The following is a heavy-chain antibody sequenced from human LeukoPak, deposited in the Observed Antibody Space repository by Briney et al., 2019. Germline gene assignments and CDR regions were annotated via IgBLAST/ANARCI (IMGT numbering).Heavy chain of an antibody. CDR2: IIPIFGTA. J-gene: IGHJ4*02. CDR1: GGTFSSYA. D-gene: IGHD6-13*01. Sequence: ASVKVSCKASGGTFSSYAISWVRQAPGQGLEWMGGIIPIFGTANYAQKFQGRVTITTDESTSTAYMELSSLRSEDTAVYYCARGGIAAAGTGDYWGQGTLVTVSS. CDR3: ARGGIAAAGTGDY. V-gene: IGHV1-69*05.